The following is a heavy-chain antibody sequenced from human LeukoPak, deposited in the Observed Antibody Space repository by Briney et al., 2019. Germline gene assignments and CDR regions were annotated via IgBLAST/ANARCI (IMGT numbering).Heavy chain of an antibody. CDR3: ARGAYDFWSGPYYFDY. V-gene: IGHV3-21*01. CDR1: AFAFSSYS. Sequence: PGASLRLSCAASAFAFSSYSMNCVRQAPGQGLEWLSSIISISSYIYYAYSVKGRFTISRDNAKNSLYLQMNSLRAEDTAVYYCARGAYDFWSGPYYFDYWGQGTLVTVSS. D-gene: IGHD3-3*01. CDR2: IISISSYI. J-gene: IGHJ4*02.